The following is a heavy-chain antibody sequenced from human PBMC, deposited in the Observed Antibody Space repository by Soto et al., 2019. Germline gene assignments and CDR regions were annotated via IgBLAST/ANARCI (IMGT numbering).Heavy chain of an antibody. J-gene: IGHJ2*01. CDR3: VRVLDSSWYADL. Sequence: QVQLQESGPGLVKPSETLSLTCSVSGGSVSNASFYWTWIRQAPGTGLEYIGYIFYTGVTNYNPSLSSRVTIPLDPSKNHFSLKLNSMTAADTAVYYCVRVLDSSWYADLWGRGTLVTVSS. D-gene: IGHD3-22*01. CDR2: IFYTGVT. CDR1: GGSVSNASFY. V-gene: IGHV4-61*03.